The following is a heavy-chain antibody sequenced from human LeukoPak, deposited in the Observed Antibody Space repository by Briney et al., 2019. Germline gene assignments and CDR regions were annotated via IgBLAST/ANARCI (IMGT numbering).Heavy chain of an antibody. D-gene: IGHD2-2*01. CDR3: ARVPGIVVVPAAISVGAFDI. CDR1: GGSISSYY. J-gene: IGHJ3*02. Sequence: SETLSLTCTVSGGSISSYYWSWIRQPPGKGPEWIGYIYYSGSTNYNPSLKSRVTISVDTSKNQFSLKLSSVTAADTAVYYCARVPGIVVVPAAISVGAFDIWGQGTMVTVSS. V-gene: IGHV4-59*01. CDR2: IYYSGST.